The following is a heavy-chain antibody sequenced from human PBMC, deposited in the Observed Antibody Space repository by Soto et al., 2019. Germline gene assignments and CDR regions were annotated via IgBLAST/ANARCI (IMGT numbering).Heavy chain of an antibody. CDR1: GYSLSRYA. CDR2: INPNSGGT. CDR3: AILGGDPRPDAFDI. D-gene: IGHD3-16*01. V-gene: IGHV1-2*04. Sequence: VKVYCKASGYSLSRYAMRWVSKENGQVLECMGWINPNSGGTNYAQKFHGWVTMTRDTSISTAYMELSRLRSDDTALYYCAILGGDPRPDAFDIWGQGTMVTVSS. J-gene: IGHJ3*02.